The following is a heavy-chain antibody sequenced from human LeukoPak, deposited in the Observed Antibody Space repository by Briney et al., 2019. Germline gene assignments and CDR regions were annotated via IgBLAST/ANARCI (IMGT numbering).Heavy chain of an antibody. D-gene: IGHD6-19*01. CDR1: GFIFSSYS. CDR2: ISGSGGST. Sequence: GGSLRLSCAASGFIFSSYSMNWVRQAPGKGLEWVSAISGSGGSTYYADSVKGRFTISRDNSKNTLYLQMNSLRAEDTAVYYCAKVSAVADYFDYWGQGTLVTVSS. J-gene: IGHJ4*02. V-gene: IGHV3-23*01. CDR3: AKVSAVADYFDY.